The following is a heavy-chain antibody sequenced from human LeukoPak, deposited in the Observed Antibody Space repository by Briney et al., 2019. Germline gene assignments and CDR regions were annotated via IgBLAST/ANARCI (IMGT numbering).Heavy chain of an antibody. Sequence: SETLSLTCTVSGGSISSYYWSWIRRPAGKGLEGIGRIYTSGSTNYNPSLKSRVTMSVGTSKNQFSLKLSSVTAADTAVYYCARGGYSSGWWDYWGQGTLVTVSS. D-gene: IGHD6-19*01. CDR3: ARGGYSSGWWDY. V-gene: IGHV4-4*07. CDR2: IYTSGST. J-gene: IGHJ4*02. CDR1: GGSISSYY.